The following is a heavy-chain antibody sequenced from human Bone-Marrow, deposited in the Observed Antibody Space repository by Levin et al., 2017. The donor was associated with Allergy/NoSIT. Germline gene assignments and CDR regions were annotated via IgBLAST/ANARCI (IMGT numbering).Heavy chain of an antibody. CDR3: ARDARYFDWLLPNYDYYGMDV. D-gene: IGHD3-9*01. CDR2: IYSGGST. Sequence: GGSLRLSCAASGFTVSSNYMSWVRQAPGKGLEWVSVIYSGGSTYYADSVKGRFTISRDNSKNTLYLQMNSLRAEDTAVYYCARDARYFDWLLPNYDYYGMDVWGQGTTVTVSS. J-gene: IGHJ6*02. V-gene: IGHV3-53*01. CDR1: GFTVSSNY.